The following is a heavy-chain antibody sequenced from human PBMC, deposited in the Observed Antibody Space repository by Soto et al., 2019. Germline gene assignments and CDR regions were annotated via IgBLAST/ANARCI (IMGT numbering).Heavy chain of an antibody. J-gene: IGHJ4*02. CDR1: GGSISNYY. V-gene: IGHV4-59*01. CDR2: IYHSGST. CDR3: ARGSQDYYFDS. Sequence: PSETLSLTCTVSGGSISNYYWSWIRQPPGKGLEWIGYIYHSGSTRYNPSLKSRVTISVDTSKNQFSLKLNSVTAADTAVYYCARGSQDYYFDSWGQGTLVTVSS.